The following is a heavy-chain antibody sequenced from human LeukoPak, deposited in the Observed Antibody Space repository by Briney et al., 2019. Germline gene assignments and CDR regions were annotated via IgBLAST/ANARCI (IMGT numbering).Heavy chain of an antibody. D-gene: IGHD3-22*01. V-gene: IGHV4-34*01. J-gene: IGHJ4*02. CDR1: GGSFSGYY. CDR2: INHSGST. Sequence: SETLSLTCAVYGGSFSGYYWSWIRQPPGKGLEWIGEINHSGSTNYNPSLKSRVTISVDTSKNQFSLKLSSVTAADTAVYYCAPPGGGEYDSSGSFPYWGQGTLVTVSS. CDR3: APPGGGEYDSSGSFPY.